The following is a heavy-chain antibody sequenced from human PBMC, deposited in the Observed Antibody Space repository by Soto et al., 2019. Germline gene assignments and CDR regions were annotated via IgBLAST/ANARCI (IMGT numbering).Heavy chain of an antibody. CDR3: AGDKLGTLARGARGFPWGDAFDI. Sequence: ASVKVSCKASGYTFTSYGISWVRQAPGQGLEWMGWISAYNGNTNYAQKLQGRVTMTTDTSTSTDYMELRSLRSDDTAGYYCAGDKLGTLARGARGFPWGDAFDIWG. CDR2: ISAYNGNT. J-gene: IGHJ3*02. V-gene: IGHV1-18*01. CDR1: GYTFTSYG. D-gene: IGHD1-26*01.